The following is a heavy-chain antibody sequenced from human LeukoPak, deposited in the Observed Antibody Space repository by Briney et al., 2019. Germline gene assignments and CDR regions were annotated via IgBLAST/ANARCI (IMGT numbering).Heavy chain of an antibody. J-gene: IGHJ4*02. CDR3: AKDRGWYDY. CDR1: GFTFDDYA. D-gene: IGHD6-19*01. V-gene: IGHV3-43*02. CDR2: ISGDGGST. Sequence: GRSLRLSCAASGFTFDDYAMHWVRQAPGKGLEWVSLISGDGGSTYYADSVKGRFTISRDNSKNSLYLQMNSLRTEDTALYHCAKDRGWYDYWGQGTLVTVSS.